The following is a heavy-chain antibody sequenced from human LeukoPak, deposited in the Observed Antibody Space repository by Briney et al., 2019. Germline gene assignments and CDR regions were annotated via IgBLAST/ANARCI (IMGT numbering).Heavy chain of an antibody. CDR3: ARQGSSSGFDAFDI. D-gene: IGHD6-6*01. J-gene: IGHJ3*02. CDR2: IYPSDSDP. V-gene: IGHV5-51*01. Sequence: GEPLKISYKRPGYSFTTYWIAWVRQMPGKGLEWIRIIYPSDSDPRSSPSFQGHVPISADTSISTAYLQRRSLKASATAMYYCARQGSSSGFDAFDIWGQGTMVTVSS. CDR1: GYSFTTYW.